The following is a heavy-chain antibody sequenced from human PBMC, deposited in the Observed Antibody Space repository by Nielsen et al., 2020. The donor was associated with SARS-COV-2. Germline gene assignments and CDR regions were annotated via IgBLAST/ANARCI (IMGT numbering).Heavy chain of an antibody. CDR2: VYHSGAT. D-gene: IGHD3-3*01. Sequence: SETLPLTCAVFGGSVNTHAWWSWVRQAPGKGLEWIGEVYHSGATNYNPSLRSRVTLSMDKSRNQFSLKMTAVTAADTAVYYCARSYYDFWSGHAFDIWGQGTMVTVSS. J-gene: IGHJ3*02. V-gene: IGHV4-4*02. CDR1: GGSVNTHAW. CDR3: ARSYYDFWSGHAFDI.